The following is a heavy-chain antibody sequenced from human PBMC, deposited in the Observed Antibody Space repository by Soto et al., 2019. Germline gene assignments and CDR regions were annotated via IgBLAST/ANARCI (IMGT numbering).Heavy chain of an antibody. J-gene: IGHJ6*02. CDR1: GFNFNNFG. D-gene: IGHD2-21*02. CDR3: ARDRAPFCGGDCGLVDV. Sequence: GGSLRLSCAASGFNFNNFGMNWFRQAPGKGLEWVSSIRTSSSYIYYAESVRGRFTISRDNAKKSLYLEMNRLGVEDTAVYYCARDRAPFCGGDCGLVDVWGQGTSVTVSS. V-gene: IGHV3-21*01. CDR2: IRTSSSYI.